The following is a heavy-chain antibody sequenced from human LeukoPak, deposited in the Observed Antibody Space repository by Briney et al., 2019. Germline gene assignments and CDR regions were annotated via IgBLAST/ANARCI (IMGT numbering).Heavy chain of an antibody. CDR3: AKDRGIAVAGNYYYFDY. D-gene: IGHD6-19*01. Sequence: PGGSLRLSCAASGFTFSSYAMSWVRQAPGKGLEWVSAISGSGGSTYYADPVKGRFTISRDNSKNTLYLQMNSLRAEDTAVYYCAKDRGIAVAGNYYYFDYWGQGTLVTVSS. CDR1: GFTFSSYA. V-gene: IGHV3-23*01. J-gene: IGHJ4*02. CDR2: ISGSGGST.